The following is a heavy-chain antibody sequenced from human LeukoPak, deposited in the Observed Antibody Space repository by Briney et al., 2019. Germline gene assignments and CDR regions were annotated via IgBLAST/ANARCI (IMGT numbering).Heavy chain of an antibody. Sequence: SQTLSLTCTVSGGSISSGDYYWSWIRQPPGKGLEWIGYIYYSGSTYYNPSLKSRVTISVDTSKNQFSLKLSSVTAADTAVYYCAGSSITIFGVVSRPAPDYFDYWGQGTLVTVSS. CDR1: GGSISSGDYY. CDR2: IYYSGST. J-gene: IGHJ4*02. CDR3: AGSSITIFGVVSRPAPDYFDY. D-gene: IGHD3-3*01. V-gene: IGHV4-30-4*01.